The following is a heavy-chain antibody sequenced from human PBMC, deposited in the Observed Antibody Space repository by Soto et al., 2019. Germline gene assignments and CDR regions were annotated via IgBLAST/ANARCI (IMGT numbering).Heavy chain of an antibody. J-gene: IGHJ5*02. CDR3: ARITVEMATIQFDP. CDR2: IFSNDEK. D-gene: IGHD5-12*01. CDR1: GFSLSNARMG. Sequence: QVTLKESGPVLVKPTETLTLTCTVSGFSLSNARMGVSWIRQPPGKALEWLAHIFSNDEKSYSTSLKSRLTISKDTSKSQVVLTMTNTDPVDTATYYCARITVEMATIQFDPWGQGTLVTVSS. V-gene: IGHV2-26*01.